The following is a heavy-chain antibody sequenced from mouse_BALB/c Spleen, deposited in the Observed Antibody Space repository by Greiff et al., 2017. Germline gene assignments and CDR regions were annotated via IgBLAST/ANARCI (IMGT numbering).Heavy chain of an antibody. J-gene: IGHJ1*01. CDR1: GFSLTSYG. CDR3: ARAPNYYGSTHWYFDV. D-gene: IGHD1-1*01. Sequence: QVHVKQSGPGLVAPSQSLSITCTDSGFSLTSYGVHWVRQPPGKGLEWLGVIWAGGSTNYNSALMSRLSISKDKSKSQVFLKMNSLQTDDTAMYYWARAPNYYGSTHWYFDVWGAGTAGTVSS. V-gene: IGHV2-9*02. CDR2: IWAGGST.